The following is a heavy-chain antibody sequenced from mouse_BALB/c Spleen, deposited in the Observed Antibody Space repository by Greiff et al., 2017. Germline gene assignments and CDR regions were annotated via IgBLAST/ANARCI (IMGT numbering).Heavy chain of an antibody. CDR3: ARKDYGNYDAMDY. V-gene: IGHV3-8*02. CDR2: ISYSGST. J-gene: IGHJ4*01. D-gene: IGHD2-1*01. CDR1: GDSITSGY. Sequence: EVKLQESGPSLVKPSQTLSLTCSVTGDSITSGYWNWIRKFPGNKLEYMGYISYSGSTYYNPSLKSRISITRDTSKNQYYLQLNSVTTEDTATYYCARKDYGNYDAMDYWGQGTSVTVSS.